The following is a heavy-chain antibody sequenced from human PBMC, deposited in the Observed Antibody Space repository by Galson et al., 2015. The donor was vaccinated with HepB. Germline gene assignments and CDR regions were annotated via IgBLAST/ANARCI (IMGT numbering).Heavy chain of an antibody. CDR2: IYYSGST. J-gene: IGHJ3*02. Sequence: ETLSLTCTVSGGSISSYYWSWIRQPPGKGLEWIGYIYYSGSTNYNPSLKSRVTMSVDTSKNQFSLRLSSVTAADTAVYYCARVSNAYLHAFDIWGQGTMVTVSS. CDR1: GGSISSYY. CDR3: ARVSNAYLHAFDI. V-gene: IGHV4-59*01. D-gene: IGHD2-2*02.